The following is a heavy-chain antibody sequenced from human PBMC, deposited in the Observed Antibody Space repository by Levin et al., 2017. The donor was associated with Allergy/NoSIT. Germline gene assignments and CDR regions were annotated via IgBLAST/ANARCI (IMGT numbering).Heavy chain of an antibody. D-gene: IGHD1-26*01. J-gene: IGHJ4*02. Sequence: GESLKISCAASGFTFSSYAMSWVRQAPGKGLEWVSAISGSGGSTYYADSVKGRFTISRDNSKNTLYLQMNSLRAEDTAVYYCAKGPAIRGHSGSYWYWGQGTLVTVSS. CDR2: ISGSGGST. CDR3: AKGPAIRGHSGSYWY. V-gene: IGHV3-23*01. CDR1: GFTFSSYA.